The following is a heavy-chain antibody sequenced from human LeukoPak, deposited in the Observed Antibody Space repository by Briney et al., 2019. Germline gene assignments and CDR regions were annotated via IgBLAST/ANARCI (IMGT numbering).Heavy chain of an antibody. CDR1: GFSLRTRGVG. CDR2: IYWNDDK. V-gene: IGHV2-5*01. Sequence: ASGPTLVKPTQTLTLTCTFSGFSLRTRGVGVGWIRQPPGKALEWLALIYWNDDKRYSPSLKSRLTITKDTSKNQVVLTMTNMDPVDTATYYCAHRKVGPSGLDYWGQGTLVTVSS. J-gene: IGHJ4*02. D-gene: IGHD3/OR15-3a*01. CDR3: AHRKVGPSGLDY.